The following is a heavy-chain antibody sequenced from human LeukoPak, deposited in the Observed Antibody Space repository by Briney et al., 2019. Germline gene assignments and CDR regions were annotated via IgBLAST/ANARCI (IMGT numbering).Heavy chain of an antibody. V-gene: IGHV6-1*01. CDR1: GDSVSSINGA. D-gene: IGHD6-19*01. CDR2: TYYRSKWYD. Sequence: SQTLSLTCTISGDSVSSINGAWNWIRQSPSRGLEWLGRTYYRSKWYDEYAVSMRGRITINPDTSMNQFSLHLLSVTPEDTAVYYCARDLGNTGWYTFDYWGQGTLVTVSS. CDR3: ARDLGNTGWYTFDY. J-gene: IGHJ4*02.